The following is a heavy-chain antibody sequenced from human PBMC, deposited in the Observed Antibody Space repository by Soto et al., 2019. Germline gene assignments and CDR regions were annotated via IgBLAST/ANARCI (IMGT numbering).Heavy chain of an antibody. CDR2: IYSDGNT. V-gene: IGHV3-66*01. J-gene: IGHJ4*02. CDR1: GFVVNPNY. D-gene: IGHD3-10*01. CDR3: AISVLLRLGELLD. Sequence: EVQLVESGGDLVQPGGSLRLSCAGSGFVVNPNYMTWVRQAPGKGLEWVSVIYSDGNTNYADYVKGRFTISRDNYKNTVYLQMNSLRADDTAVYYCAISVLLRLGELLDWGQGTLVTVSS.